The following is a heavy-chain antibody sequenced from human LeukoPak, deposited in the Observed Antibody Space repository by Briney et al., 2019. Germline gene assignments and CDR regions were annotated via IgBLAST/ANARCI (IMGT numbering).Heavy chain of an antibody. CDR1: GYTFTSYG. D-gene: IGHD4-17*01. CDR2: ISAYNGNT. J-gene: IGHJ4*02. Sequence: GASVKVSCKASGYTFTSYGISWVRQAPGQGLEWMGWISAYNGNTKYEQKLQGRVTMTTDTPTSTAYMELRSLRSDDTAVYYCARDEDYGIFVNVDYWGQGTLVTVSS. V-gene: IGHV1-18*01. CDR3: ARDEDYGIFVNVDY.